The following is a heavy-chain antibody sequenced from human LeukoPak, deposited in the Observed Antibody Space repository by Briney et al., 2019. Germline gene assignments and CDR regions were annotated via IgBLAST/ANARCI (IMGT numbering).Heavy chain of an antibody. D-gene: IGHD3-3*01. V-gene: IGHV4-34*01. CDR3: ARGPKYDFWSGYYLGGDASDI. J-gene: IGHJ3*02. CDR2: INHSGST. CDR1: GGSFSGYY. Sequence: SETLSLTCAVYGGSFSGYYWSWIRQPPGKGLEWIGEINHSGSTNYNPSLKSRVTISVDTSKNQFSLKLSSVTAADTAVYYCARGPKYDFWSGYYLGGDASDIWGQGTMVTVSS.